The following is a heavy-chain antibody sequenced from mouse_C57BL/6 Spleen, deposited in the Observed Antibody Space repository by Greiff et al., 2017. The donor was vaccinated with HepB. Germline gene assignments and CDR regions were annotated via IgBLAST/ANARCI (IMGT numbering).Heavy chain of an antibody. CDR2: INPNNGGT. J-gene: IGHJ4*01. CDR3: ARGVGPSMDY. D-gene: IGHD4-1*01. Sequence: EVQLQQSGPELVKPGASVKISCKASGYTFTDYYMNWVKQSHGKSLEWIGDINPNNGGTSYNQKFKGKATLTVDKSSSTAYMELRSLTSEDSAVYYCARGVGPSMDYWGQGTSVTVSS. CDR1: GYTFTDYY. V-gene: IGHV1-26*01.